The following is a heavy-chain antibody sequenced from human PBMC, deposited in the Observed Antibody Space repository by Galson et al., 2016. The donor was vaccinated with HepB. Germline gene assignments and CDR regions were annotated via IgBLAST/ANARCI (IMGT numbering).Heavy chain of an antibody. D-gene: IGHD1-1*01. CDR1: GFTLSQCW. V-gene: IGHV3-74*01. J-gene: IGHJ4*02. CDR3: LRGDLESFDY. Sequence: SLRLSCAASGFTLSQCWMHWVRQAPGEGLMWVARINPEATTTNYADSVKGRFYVSRDNTKNTLYLQMNSLRVEDTSIYYCLRGDLESFDYWGQGTLVTVSS. CDR2: INPEATTT.